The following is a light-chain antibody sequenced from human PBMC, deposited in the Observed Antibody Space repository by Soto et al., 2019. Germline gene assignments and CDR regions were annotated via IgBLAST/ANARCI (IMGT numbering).Light chain of an antibody. CDR3: QQYGNSPYT. Sequence: EIVLTQSPGTLSLPPGERSALSCSASQSVSSNYLAWYQQKLGQAPRLLISAASSRATGIPDRFSGSASGTDFTLTISRLEPEDFAVYYCQQYGNSPYTFGQGTKVDIK. CDR1: QSVSSNY. J-gene: IGKJ2*01. V-gene: IGKV3-20*01. CDR2: AAS.